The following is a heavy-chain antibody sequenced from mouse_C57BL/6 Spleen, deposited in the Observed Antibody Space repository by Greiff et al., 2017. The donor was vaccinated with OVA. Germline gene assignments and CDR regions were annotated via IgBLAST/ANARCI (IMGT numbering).Heavy chain of an antibody. CDR3: TRGNDGTSSFDY. CDR2: IYPRDGST. Sequence: VQLQQSDAELVKPGASVKISCKVSGYTFTDHTIHWMKQRPEQGLEWIGYIYPRDGSTKYNEKFKGKATLTADKYCSTAYLQLNSLTAEDSAVSFCTRGNDGTSSFDYWGQGTTLTVSS. V-gene: IGHV1-78*01. J-gene: IGHJ2*01. D-gene: IGHD1-1*01. CDR1: GYTFTDHT.